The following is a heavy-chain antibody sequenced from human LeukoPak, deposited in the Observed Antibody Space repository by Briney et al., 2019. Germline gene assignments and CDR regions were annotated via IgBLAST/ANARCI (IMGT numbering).Heavy chain of an antibody. D-gene: IGHD2-2*01. CDR3: ATGDQLLSPWGGYFDY. V-gene: IGHV1-69-2*01. CDR1: GYTFTDYY. CDR2: VDPEDGET. Sequence: GATVKISCKVSGYTFTDYYMHWVQQAPGKGLEWMGLVDPEDGETIYAEKFQGRVTITADTSTDTAYMELSSLRSEDTAVYYCATGDQLLSPWGGYFDYWGQGTLVTVSS. J-gene: IGHJ4*02.